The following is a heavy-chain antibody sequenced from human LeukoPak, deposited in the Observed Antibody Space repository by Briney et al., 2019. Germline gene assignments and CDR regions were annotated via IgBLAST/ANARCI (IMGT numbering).Heavy chain of an antibody. CDR1: GYTLTELS. V-gene: IGHV1-24*01. Sequence: ASVKVSCKVSGYTLTELSIHWVRQAPGKGLEWMGDFDPEDGETIYAQKFQGRVTMTEDTSTDTAYMELSSLRSEDTAVYYCATLAFSGIAAAGTDFQHWGQGTLVTVSS. CDR3: ATLAFSGIAAAGTDFQH. J-gene: IGHJ1*01. CDR2: FDPEDGET. D-gene: IGHD6-13*01.